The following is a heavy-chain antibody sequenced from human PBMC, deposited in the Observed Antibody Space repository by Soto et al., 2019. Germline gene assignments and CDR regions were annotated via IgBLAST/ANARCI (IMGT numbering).Heavy chain of an antibody. CDR3: ARDKPITISGSLWAYYYGMDV. V-gene: IGHV1-2*04. CDR1: GYTFTGYY. CDR2: INPNSGGT. D-gene: IGHD3-3*01. Sequence: GASVKVSCKASGYTFTGYYMHWVRQAPGQGLEWMGWINPNSGGTNYAQKFQGWVTMTRDTSISTAYMELSRLRSDDTAVYYCARDKPITISGSLWAYYYGMDVWGQGTTVTVSS. J-gene: IGHJ6*02.